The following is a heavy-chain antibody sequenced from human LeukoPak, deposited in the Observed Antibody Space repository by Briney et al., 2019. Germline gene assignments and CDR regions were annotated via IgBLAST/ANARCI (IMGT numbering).Heavy chain of an antibody. V-gene: IGHV4-34*01. CDR1: GGSFSGYY. CDR3: ARAAYYYDSSGYYPVLYYFDY. J-gene: IGHJ4*02. Sequence: SETLSLTCAVYGGSFSGYYWSWIRQPPGKGLEWIGEVNHSGSTNYNPSLKSRVTISVDTSKNQFSLKLSSVTAADTAVYYCARAAYYYDSSGYYPVLYYFDYWGQGTLVTVSS. D-gene: IGHD3-22*01. CDR2: VNHSGST.